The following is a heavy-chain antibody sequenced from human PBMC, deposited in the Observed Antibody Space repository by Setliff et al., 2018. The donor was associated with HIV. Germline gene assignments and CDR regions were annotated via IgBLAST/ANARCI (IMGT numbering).Heavy chain of an antibody. CDR3: ARGQMAYAAFDV. CDR2: IYTSGSS. J-gene: IGHJ3*01. V-gene: IGHV4-4*09. CDR1: GGSISNYY. Sequence: SETLSLPCTVSGGSISNYYWSWIRQPPGKGLEWIGYIYTSGSSDNNPSLKSRVTLSVDTSKYQFSLKLSSVTAAHTAVYYCARGQMAYAAFDVWGQGTMVTVSS. D-gene: IGHD4-17*01.